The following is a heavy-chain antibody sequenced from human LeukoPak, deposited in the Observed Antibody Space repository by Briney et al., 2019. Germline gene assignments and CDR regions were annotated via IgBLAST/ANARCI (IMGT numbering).Heavy chain of an antibody. V-gene: IGHV3-21*01. CDR1: GFTFSSYS. Sequence: GGSLRLSCAASGFTFSSYSMNWVRQAPGNGLEWVSSISSSSSYIYYADSVKGRFTISRDNAKNSLYLQMNSLRAEDTAVYYCAREGGITIFGVVTPEDYWGQGTLVTVSS. D-gene: IGHD3-3*01. J-gene: IGHJ4*02. CDR3: AREGGITIFGVVTPEDY. CDR2: ISSSSSYI.